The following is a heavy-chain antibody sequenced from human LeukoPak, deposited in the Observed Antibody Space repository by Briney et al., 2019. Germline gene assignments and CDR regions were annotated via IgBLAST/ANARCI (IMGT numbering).Heavy chain of an antibody. D-gene: IGHD2-2*02. CDR3: AKVGGWLAVPAAINYMDV. CDR1: GFTFKTYG. J-gene: IGHJ6*03. CDR2: MWNDGSYR. V-gene: IGHV3-33*03. Sequence: GRSLRLSCIASGFTFKTYGMHWVRQAPGKGLEWVAVMWNDGSYRYYTGSVKGRFTISRDNSKNALYLQMNSLRAEDTAVYYCAKVGGWLAVPAAINYMDVWGKGTTVIVSS.